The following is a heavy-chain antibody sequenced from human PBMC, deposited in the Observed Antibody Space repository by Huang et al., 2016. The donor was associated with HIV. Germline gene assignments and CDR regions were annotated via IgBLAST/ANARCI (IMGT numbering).Heavy chain of an antibody. D-gene: IGHD3-10*01. J-gene: IGHJ6*02. Sequence: EVQLVESGGGLVKPGGSLRLSCVASGFTFTNYAVNWVREAPGKGREWVLAIVSRSSYIYYADSVKGRFTISRDDAKKSLYLQMNSLRAEDTAVYYCARPQGDKVRGIIRSYYYYYGMDVWGRGTTVTVSS. CDR2: IVSRSSYI. V-gene: IGHV3-21*01. CDR3: ARPQGDKVRGIIRSYYYYYGMDV. CDR1: GFTFTNYA.